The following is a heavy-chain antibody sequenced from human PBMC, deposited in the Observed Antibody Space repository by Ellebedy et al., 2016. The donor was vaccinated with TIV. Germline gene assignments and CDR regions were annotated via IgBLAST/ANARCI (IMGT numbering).Heavy chain of an antibody. J-gene: IGHJ4*02. CDR1: AGSVSSDGFF. CDR2: VSYSEST. Sequence: MPSETLSLTCTVSAGSVSSDGFFWSWIRQHPGKGLEWIGYVSYSESTNYNPSLKSRVTMSIDTSKNQFSLNLNSVTAADTAVYYCATRPYRSGQPFFGVFDYWGQGTLVTVSS. CDR3: ATRPYRSGQPFFGVFDY. D-gene: IGHD3-22*01. V-gene: IGHV4-31*03.